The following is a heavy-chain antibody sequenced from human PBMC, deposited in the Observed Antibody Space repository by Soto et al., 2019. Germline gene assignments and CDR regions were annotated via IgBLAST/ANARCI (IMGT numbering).Heavy chain of an antibody. Sequence: PXXSLKISFKGSGYSFTSYWISWVRQMPGKDLEWMGIIYPGDSDTRYSPSFQGQVTISADKSISTAYLQWSSLKASDSAMYYCARLFGYSYGYADAFDIWGQGTMVTVSS. V-gene: IGHV5-51*01. CDR1: GYSFTSYW. CDR2: IYPGDSDT. D-gene: IGHD5-18*01. J-gene: IGHJ3*02. CDR3: ARLFGYSYGYADAFDI.